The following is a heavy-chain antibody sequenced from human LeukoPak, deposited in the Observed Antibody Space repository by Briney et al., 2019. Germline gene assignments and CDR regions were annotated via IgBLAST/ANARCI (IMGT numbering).Heavy chain of an antibody. CDR2: ISRYTGNT. CDR3: ARVSVTLFGAVIILNAYDV. CDR1: GYTFINYG. J-gene: IGHJ3*01. Sequence: ASVKVSCKASGYTFINYGISWVRQAPGQGLEWMGWISRYTGNTNYALQLQGRVTMTTDTSTSTAYMELRSLRSDDTAVYYCARVSVTLFGAVIILNAYDVWGQGTMVTVSS. D-gene: IGHD3-3*01. V-gene: IGHV1-18*01.